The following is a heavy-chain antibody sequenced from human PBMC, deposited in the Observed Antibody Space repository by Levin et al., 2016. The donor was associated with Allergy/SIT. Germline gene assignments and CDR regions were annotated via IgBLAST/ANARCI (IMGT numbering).Heavy chain of an antibody. J-gene: IGHJ5*02. Sequence: WIRQPPGKGLVWVSRITSDGSSTNYADSVKGRFTISRDNAKNTLYLQMSSLRAEDTAVYYCARTYCSTTSCYTQGWFDPWGQGTLVTVSS. D-gene: IGHD2-2*02. CDR3: ARTYCSTTSCYTQGWFDP. V-gene: IGHV3-74*01. CDR2: ITSDGSST.